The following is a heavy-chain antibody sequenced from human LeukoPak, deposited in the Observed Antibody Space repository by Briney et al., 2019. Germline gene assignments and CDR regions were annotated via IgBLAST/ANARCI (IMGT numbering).Heavy chain of an antibody. CDR1: GFTFSSYA. V-gene: IGHV3-23*01. Sequence: GGSLRLSCAASGFTFSSYAMSWVRQAPGKGLEWVSAISGSGGGTYYADSVKGRFTISRDNSKNTLYLQMNSLRPEDTAVYYCARDQRSESYYPWGWFDPWGQGTLVTVSS. J-gene: IGHJ5*02. CDR3: ARDQRSESYYPWGWFDP. D-gene: IGHD1-26*01. CDR2: ISGSGGGT.